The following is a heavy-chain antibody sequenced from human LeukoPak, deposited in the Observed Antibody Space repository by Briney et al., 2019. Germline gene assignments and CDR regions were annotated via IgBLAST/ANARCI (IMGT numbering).Heavy chain of an antibody. CDR1: GFTFSDHY. D-gene: IGHD3-10*01. J-gene: IGHJ4*02. Sequence: GGSLRLSCAGSGFTFSDHYMSWIRQAPGKGLEWVSYISSLATTIYYADSVKGRFTISRDNAKNSLYLLMNSLGPDDTASYYCARVGVARSSGSGSYLWYLDYWGQGALVTVSS. CDR3: ARVGVARSSGSGSYLWYLDY. CDR2: ISSLATTI. V-gene: IGHV3-11*01.